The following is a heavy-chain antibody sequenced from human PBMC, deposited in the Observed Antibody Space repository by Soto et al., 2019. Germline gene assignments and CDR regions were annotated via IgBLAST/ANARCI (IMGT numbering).Heavy chain of an antibody. CDR2: ISWNSGSI. CDR1: GFTFDDYA. CDR3: AKAGQQLADYYYYYYMDV. J-gene: IGHJ6*03. V-gene: IGHV3-9*01. D-gene: IGHD6-13*01. Sequence: VQLVESGGGLVQPGRSLRLSCAASGFTFDDYAMHWVRQAPGKGLEWVSGISWNSGSIGYADSVKGRFTISRDNAKNSLYLQMNSLRAEDTALYYCAKAGQQLADYYYYYYMDVWGKGTTVTVSS.